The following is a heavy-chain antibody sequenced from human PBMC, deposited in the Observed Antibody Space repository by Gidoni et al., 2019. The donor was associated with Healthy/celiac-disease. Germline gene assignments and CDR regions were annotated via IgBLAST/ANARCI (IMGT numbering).Heavy chain of an antibody. J-gene: IGHJ5*02. CDR2: INHSGST. CDR3: ARGLRAAAARGPLGNWFDP. D-gene: IGHD6-13*01. V-gene: IGHV4-34*01. CDR1: GGSFSGYY. Sequence: QVQLQQWGAGLLKPSETLSLTCAVYGGSFSGYYWSWIRQPPGKGLEWIGEINHSGSTNYNPSLKSRVTISVDTSKNQFSLKLSSVTAADTAVYYCARGLRAAAARGPLGNWFDPWGQGTLVTVSS.